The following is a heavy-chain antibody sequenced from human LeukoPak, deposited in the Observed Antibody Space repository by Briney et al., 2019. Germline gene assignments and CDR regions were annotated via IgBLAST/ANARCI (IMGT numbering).Heavy chain of an antibody. CDR1: GFTFSSYG. J-gene: IGHJ4*02. D-gene: IGHD3-22*01. CDR2: IRYDGSNK. V-gene: IGHV3-30*02. CDR3: ARTTYYYDSSGLRY. Sequence: GGSLRLSCAASGFTFSSYGMHWVRQAPGKGLEWVAFIRYDGSNKYYADSVKGRFTISRDNSKNTLYLQMNSLRAEDTAVYYCARTTYYYDSSGLRYWGQGTLVTVSS.